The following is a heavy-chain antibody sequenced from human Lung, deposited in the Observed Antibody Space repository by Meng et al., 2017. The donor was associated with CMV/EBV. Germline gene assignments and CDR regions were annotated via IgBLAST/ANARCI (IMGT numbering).Heavy chain of an antibody. CDR2: IYYSGST. CDR1: GGSISSYY. V-gene: IGHV4-59*01. CDR3: ARVDGTYYDFWSGSVRSWFDP. J-gene: IGHJ5*02. Sequence: SXTXSLXXTVSGGSISSYYWSWIRQPPGKGLEWIGYIYYSGSTNYNPSLKSRVTISVDTSKNQFSLKLSSVTAADTAVYYCARVDGTYYDFWSGSVRSWFDPWXQGTLVTVSS. D-gene: IGHD3-3*01.